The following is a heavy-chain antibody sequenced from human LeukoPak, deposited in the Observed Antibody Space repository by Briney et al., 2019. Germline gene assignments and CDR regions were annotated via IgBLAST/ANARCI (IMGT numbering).Heavy chain of an antibody. J-gene: IGHJ4*02. CDR2: IYYSGIT. V-gene: IGHV4-59*01. D-gene: IGHD6-13*01. CDR3: ARARVFASAPGAYYFDY. CDR1: GGSIGTYY. Sequence: SETLSLTCTVSGGSIGTYYWSWVRQPPGKGLEWIAYIYYSGITKYNPSLKSRVTISVDSSKNQFSLRLSSVTAADTAVYYCARARVFASAPGAYYFDYWGQGTLATVSS.